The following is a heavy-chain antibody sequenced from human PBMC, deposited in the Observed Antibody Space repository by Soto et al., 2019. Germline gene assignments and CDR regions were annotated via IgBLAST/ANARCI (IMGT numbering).Heavy chain of an antibody. Sequence: GGSLRLSCAASGFTFSDYYMSWIRQAPGKGLEWVSYISSSSSYTNYADSVKGRFTISRDNAKNSLYLQMNSLRAEDTAVYYCASSNNWNLSGVYYYYGMDVWGQGTTVTVSS. CDR3: ASSNNWNLSGVYYYYGMDV. CDR2: ISSSSSYT. J-gene: IGHJ6*02. CDR1: GFTFSDYY. D-gene: IGHD1-7*01. V-gene: IGHV3-11*06.